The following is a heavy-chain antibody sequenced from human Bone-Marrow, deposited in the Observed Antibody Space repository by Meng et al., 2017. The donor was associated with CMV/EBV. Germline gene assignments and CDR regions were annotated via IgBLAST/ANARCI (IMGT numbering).Heavy chain of an antibody. CDR1: GFTFSNYP. D-gene: IGHD3-3*01. J-gene: IGHJ6*02. CDR2: LSYDGTRK. CDR3: ARDYDRYNGMNI. Sequence: GESLKISCAASGFTFSNYPMHWVRQAPGKGLEWVAVLSYDGTRKYYGDSVKGRFTISRDNSKNTLYLQMSGLRTDDTAVYFCARDYDRYNGMNIWGQGTKVTVSS. V-gene: IGHV3-30*04.